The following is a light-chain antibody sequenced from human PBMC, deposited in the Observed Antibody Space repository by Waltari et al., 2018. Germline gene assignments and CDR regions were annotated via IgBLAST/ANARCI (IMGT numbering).Light chain of an antibody. CDR3: SSYTSSSNYV. CDR2: EVS. J-gene: IGLJ1*01. V-gene: IGLV2-14*01. CDR1: RSEVGGSNF. Sequence: QSALTQPASVSGSPGPSITISCSGTRSEVGGSNFVSWYQQHPGKDPKPMIFEVSNRPSGVSNRFSGSKSGNTASLTISGLQVEDEADYYCSSYTSSSNYVFGTGTKVTVL.